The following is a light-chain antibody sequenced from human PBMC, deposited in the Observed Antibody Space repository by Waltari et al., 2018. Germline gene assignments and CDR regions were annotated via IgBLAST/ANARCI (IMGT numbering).Light chain of an antibody. J-gene: IGKJ2*01. Sequence: DIQMTQSPSSLSASVGDRVTITCRTSQSISSYLNWYQQKPGKAPKLLIYAASNLETGVPSRFSGSGSGTDFTVTISSLQPEDIAVYYCQQSNNWPYTFGQGTKLEIK. CDR1: QSISSY. CDR3: QQSNNWPYT. CDR2: AAS. V-gene: IGKV1-33*01.